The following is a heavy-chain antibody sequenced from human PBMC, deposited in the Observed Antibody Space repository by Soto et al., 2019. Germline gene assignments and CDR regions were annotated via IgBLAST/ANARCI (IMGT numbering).Heavy chain of an antibody. D-gene: IGHD2-15*01. Sequence: SETLSLTCTVSGDSISVSGDSSNNHYWSWVRQPPGKGLEWIGSIYYSGATNYNPSLKSRVTMSADTSKNKFSLNLSSVTAADTAVYYCAGFSEVAATEINWFDPWGQGTLVTVSS. J-gene: IGHJ5*02. CDR1: GDSISVSGDSSNNHY. CDR3: AGFSEVAATEINWFDP. CDR2: IYYSGAT. V-gene: IGHV4-61*05.